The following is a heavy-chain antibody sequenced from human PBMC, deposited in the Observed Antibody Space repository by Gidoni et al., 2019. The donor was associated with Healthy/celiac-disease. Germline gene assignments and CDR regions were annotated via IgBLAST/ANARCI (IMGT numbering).Heavy chain of an antibody. D-gene: IGHD6-13*01. CDR1: GGSISSYY. J-gene: IGHJ4*02. CDR2: IYYSGST. V-gene: IGHV4-59*01. Sequence: QVQLQESGPGLVKPSETLSLTCTVSGGSISSYYWSWIRQPPGKGLEWIGYIYYSGSTNYNPSLKSRVTISVDTSKNQFSLKLSSVTAADTAVYYCARASSSSSLVFDYWGQGTLVTVSS. CDR3: ARASSSSSLVFDY.